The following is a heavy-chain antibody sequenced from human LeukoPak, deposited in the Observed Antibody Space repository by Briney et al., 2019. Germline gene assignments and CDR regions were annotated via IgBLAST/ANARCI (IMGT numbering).Heavy chain of an antibody. D-gene: IGHD5-24*01. CDR1: GFTFSSYW. CDR2: IKQDGSEK. J-gene: IGHJ4*02. Sequence: GGSLRLSCAASGFTFSSYWMSWVRRAPGKGLEWVAYIKQDGSEKYYVDSVKGRFTISRDNAKNSLYLQMNSLRAEGTAVYYCAGDRSRATLDYWGQGTLVTVSS. CDR3: AGDRSRATLDY. V-gene: IGHV3-7*01.